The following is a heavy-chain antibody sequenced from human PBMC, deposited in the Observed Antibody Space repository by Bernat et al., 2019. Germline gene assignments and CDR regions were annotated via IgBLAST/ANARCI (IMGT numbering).Heavy chain of an antibody. Sequence: EEQLVESGGGLVKPGGSLRLSCAASRFALNTYSLNWVRQAPGKGLAWISYISTDSSFIDYADSVKGRFTISRDNAKNSMYLQMTSLREEDTATYYCARDSLQGQATIYMDVWGKGTTVTVSS. CDR3: ARDSLQGQATIYMDV. CDR2: ISTDSSFI. V-gene: IGHV3-21*05. CDR1: RFALNTYS. D-gene: IGHD3-10*01. J-gene: IGHJ6*03.